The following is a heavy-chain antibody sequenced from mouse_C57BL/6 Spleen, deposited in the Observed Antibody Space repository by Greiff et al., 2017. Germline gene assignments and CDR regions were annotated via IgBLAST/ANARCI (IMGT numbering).Heavy chain of an antibody. CDR2: IYPGSGST. D-gene: IGHD1-1*01. CDR3: ARKARVVELFDD. V-gene: IGHV1-55*01. Sequence: QVQLQQPGAELVKPGASVKMSCKASGYTFTSYWITWVKQRPGQGLEWIGDIYPGSGSTNYNEKFKSKATLTVDTSSSTAYMQLSSLTSEDSAVYYCARKARVVELFDDWGQGTTLTVSS. J-gene: IGHJ2*01. CDR1: GYTFTSYW.